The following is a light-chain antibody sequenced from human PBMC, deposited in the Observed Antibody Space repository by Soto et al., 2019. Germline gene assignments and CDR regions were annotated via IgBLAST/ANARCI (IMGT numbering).Light chain of an antibody. CDR1: QDISNY. J-gene: IGKJ2*01. V-gene: IGKV1-33*01. CDR2: EAS. Sequence: DIPMTQSPSSLSASVGDRVTITCQASQDISNYLNWYQQTPGKAPKLLIYEASELQTGVPSRFSGGGSGTNFTLTISSLQSEDFASYYCQHYDNLLLYTFGQGTKLEIK. CDR3: QHYDNLLLYT.